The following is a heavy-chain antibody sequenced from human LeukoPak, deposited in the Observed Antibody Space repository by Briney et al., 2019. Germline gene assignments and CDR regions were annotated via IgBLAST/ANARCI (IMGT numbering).Heavy chain of an antibody. D-gene: IGHD5-18*01. V-gene: IGHV3-23*01. J-gene: IGHJ3*02. CDR3: ARVGYSYAYGPHDAFDI. CDR2: ISGSGGST. CDR1: GFTFSSYG. Sequence: GGSLRLSCAASGFTFSSYGMSWVRQAPGKGLEWVSAISGSGGSTYYADSVKGRFTISGDNSKNTLYLQMNSLRTEDTAVYYCARVGYSYAYGPHDAFDIWGQGTMVTVSS.